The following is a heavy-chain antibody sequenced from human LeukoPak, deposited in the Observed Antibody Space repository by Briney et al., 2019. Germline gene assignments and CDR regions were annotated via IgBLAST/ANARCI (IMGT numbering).Heavy chain of an antibody. Sequence: PGGSLRLSCAVSGVTVSTNYMGWVRQAPGKGLEWVSVIYADGGGGGTYYADSVKGRFTISRDNSRNTLYLQMNNLRADDTAMYYCSRDRSRGYSFTWGQGTLVTVS. J-gene: IGHJ5*02. CDR1: GVTVSTNY. CDR2: IYADGGGGGT. V-gene: IGHV3-53*01. D-gene: IGHD5-12*01. CDR3: SRDRSRGYSFT.